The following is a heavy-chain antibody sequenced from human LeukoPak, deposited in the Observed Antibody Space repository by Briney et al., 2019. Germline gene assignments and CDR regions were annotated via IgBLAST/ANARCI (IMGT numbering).Heavy chain of an antibody. CDR1: GGSISSSNW. Sequence: SGTLSLTCAVSGGSISSSNWWSWVRQPPGKGLEWIGEIYHSGSTNYNPSLKSRVTISVDTSKNQFSLKLSSVTAADTAVYYCARGFDSSGPFDPWGQGTLVTVSS. D-gene: IGHD3-22*01. J-gene: IGHJ5*02. CDR2: IYHSGST. CDR3: ARGFDSSGPFDP. V-gene: IGHV4-4*02.